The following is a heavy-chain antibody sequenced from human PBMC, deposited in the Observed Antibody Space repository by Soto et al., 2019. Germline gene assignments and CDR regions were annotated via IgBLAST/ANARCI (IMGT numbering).Heavy chain of an antibody. CDR2: IYHSGST. CDR1: GGSISSGGYS. V-gene: IGHV4-30-2*01. Sequence: QLQLQESGSGLVKPSQTLSLTCAVSGGSISSGGYSWSCIRQPPGKGLEWIGYIYHSGSTYYNPSLRSRVTITVDRNKNQFSLKLSSVTAAETAVYCGARHRPSSAGIDIWGQGTMVTVSS. CDR3: ARHRPSSAGIDI. D-gene: IGHD6-25*01. J-gene: IGHJ3*02.